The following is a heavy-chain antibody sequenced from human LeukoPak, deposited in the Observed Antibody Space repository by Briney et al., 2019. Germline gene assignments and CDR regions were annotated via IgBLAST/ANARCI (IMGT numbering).Heavy chain of an antibody. Sequence: GGSLRLSCAASGFILSNYAMNWVRRAPGKGLEWVSPISGNGNDMNYGDSVKGRFTISRDNTRNSLYLQMDSLRVEDTAIYYCVRIPNGANFPNWFDPWGQGTLVTVSS. CDR3: VRIPNGANFPNWFDP. CDR2: ISGNGNDM. CDR1: GFILSNYA. J-gene: IGHJ5*02. D-gene: IGHD4/OR15-4a*01. V-gene: IGHV3-21*01.